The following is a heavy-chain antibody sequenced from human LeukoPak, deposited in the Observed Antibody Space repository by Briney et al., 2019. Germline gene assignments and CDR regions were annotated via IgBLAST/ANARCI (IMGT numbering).Heavy chain of an antibody. Sequence: SETLSLTCTVSGGSISSYYWSWIRQPPGKGLEWIGYIYYSGSGSTNYNPSLKGRVTISVDTSKNQFSLRLNSVTAADTAMYYCARSDTWYNFDYWGQGTLVTVSS. CDR1: GGSISSYY. J-gene: IGHJ4*02. CDR2: IYYSGSGST. D-gene: IGHD6-13*01. CDR3: ARSDTWYNFDY. V-gene: IGHV4-59*01.